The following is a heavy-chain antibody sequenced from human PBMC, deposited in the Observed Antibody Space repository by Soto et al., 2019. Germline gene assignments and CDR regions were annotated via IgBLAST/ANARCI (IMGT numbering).Heavy chain of an antibody. CDR3: ARALDS. CDR2: INTYNGNT. CDR1: GYTFTNYG. V-gene: IGHV1-18*01. Sequence: QVQLVQSAAEVKKPGASVKVSCKASGYTFTNYGITWVRQAPGQGLEWMGWINTYNGNTNFVQKFQGRVTMTTDTAPPTAYRDLRGLRSDDPAVYYCARALDSWAQGPLAPVSP. J-gene: IGHJ4*02.